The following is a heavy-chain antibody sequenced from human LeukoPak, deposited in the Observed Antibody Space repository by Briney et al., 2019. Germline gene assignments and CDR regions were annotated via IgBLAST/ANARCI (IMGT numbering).Heavy chain of an antibody. Sequence: GASVKVSCKASGYTFTSYDINWVRQAPGQGLEWMGWINPNSGGTNSAQKFQGRVTMTRDTSISTAYMELSRLRPDDTAVYYCASARGYSGYDSLDYWGQGTLVTVSS. V-gene: IGHV1-2*02. J-gene: IGHJ4*02. D-gene: IGHD5-12*01. CDR1: GYTFTSYD. CDR3: ASARGYSGYDSLDY. CDR2: INPNSGGT.